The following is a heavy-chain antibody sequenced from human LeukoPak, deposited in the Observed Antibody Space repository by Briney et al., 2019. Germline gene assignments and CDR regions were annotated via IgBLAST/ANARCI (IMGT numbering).Heavy chain of an antibody. V-gene: IGHV4-34*01. CDR1: GGSFSGYY. CDR2: INHSGST. Sequence: SETLSLTCAVYGGSFSGYYWSWIRQPPGKGLEWIGEINHSGSTNYNPSLKSRVTISVDTSKNQFSLKLSSVTAADTAVYYCARVIDYYDSSGYDYWGQGTLVTVSS. D-gene: IGHD3-22*01. J-gene: IGHJ4*02. CDR3: ARVIDYYDSSGYDY.